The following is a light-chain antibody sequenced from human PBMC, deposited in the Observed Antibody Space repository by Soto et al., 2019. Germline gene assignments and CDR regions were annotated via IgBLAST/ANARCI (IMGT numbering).Light chain of an antibody. J-gene: IGKJ2*01. CDR3: QQSYSTPYT. Sequence: DIPMTQSPSSLSASVGDRVTITCRASQSISSYLNWYQQKPGKAPKLLIYAASSLQSGVPSRFSGSGSGTDFTFTISCLQPEDFATYYCQQSYSTPYTFGQGTKLEIK. CDR1: QSISSY. V-gene: IGKV1-39*01. CDR2: AAS.